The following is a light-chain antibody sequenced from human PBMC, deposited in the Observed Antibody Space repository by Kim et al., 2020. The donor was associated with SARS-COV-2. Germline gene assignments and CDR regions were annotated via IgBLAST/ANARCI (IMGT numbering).Light chain of an antibody. CDR3: QSYDSSTRV. CDR2: EDY. CDR1: SGSIASNY. J-gene: IGLJ3*02. Sequence: NFMLTQPHSVSESPGKTVTISCTRSSGSIASNYVQWYQQRPGSSPTTVIYEDYQRPSGVPDRFSGSIDSSSNSASLTISGLKTEDEADYYCQSYDSSTRVFGGGTQLTVL. V-gene: IGLV6-57*01.